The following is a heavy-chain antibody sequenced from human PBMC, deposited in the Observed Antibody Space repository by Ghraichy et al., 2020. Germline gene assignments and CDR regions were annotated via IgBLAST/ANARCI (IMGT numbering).Heavy chain of an antibody. CDR1: GGSFSGYY. V-gene: IGHV4-34*01. CDR2: INHSGST. J-gene: IGHJ5*01. CDR3: ARGLLRWPSSPWYDF. D-gene: IGHD5-24*01. Sequence: SETLSLTCAVYGGSFSGYYWSWIRQSPGKGLEWIGQINHSGSTIYNPSLRSRVTISVDTSTNQFSLKVASMTAADTAVYYCARGLLRWPSSPWYDFWGQGNLVTVSS.